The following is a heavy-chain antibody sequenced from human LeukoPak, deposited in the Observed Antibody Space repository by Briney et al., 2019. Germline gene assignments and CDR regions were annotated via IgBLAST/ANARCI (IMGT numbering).Heavy chain of an antibody. CDR3: TTDDIVVVPAAIGYYYYGMDV. J-gene: IGHJ6*04. Sequence: PGGSLKLSCAASGFTFSNAWMSWVRQAPGKGLEWVGRIKSKTGGGTTDYAAPVKGRFTISRDDSKNTLYLQMNSLKTEDTAVYYCTTDDIVVVPAAIGYYYYGMDVWGKGTTVTVSS. CDR2: IKSKTGGGTT. D-gene: IGHD2-2*01. CDR1: GFTFSNAW. V-gene: IGHV3-15*01.